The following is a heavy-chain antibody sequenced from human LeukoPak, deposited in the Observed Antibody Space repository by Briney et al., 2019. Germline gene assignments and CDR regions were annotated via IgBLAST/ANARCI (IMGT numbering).Heavy chain of an antibody. CDR2: IYSSGST. D-gene: IGHD6-19*01. Sequence: SETLSLTCTVSGGSISSYYWSWIRQPAGEGLEWIGRIYSSGSTNYNPSLKSRVTMSVDTSKNQFSLKLSSVTAADTAVYYCARETIAVAGRLFDYWGQGTLVTV. CDR1: GGSISSYY. CDR3: ARETIAVAGRLFDY. V-gene: IGHV4-4*07. J-gene: IGHJ4*02.